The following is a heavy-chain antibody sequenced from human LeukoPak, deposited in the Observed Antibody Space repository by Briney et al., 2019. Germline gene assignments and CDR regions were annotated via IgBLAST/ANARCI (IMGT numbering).Heavy chain of an antibody. CDR3: AKLVGATGYFDY. Sequence: GGSLRLSCAASGFTFDDYAMHWVRQAPGKGLEWVSGISWNSGSMGYADSVKGRFTISRDNAKNSLYLQMNSLRAEDTALYYCAKLVGATGYFDYWGQGTLVTVSS. V-gene: IGHV3-9*01. CDR2: ISWNSGSM. D-gene: IGHD1-26*01. CDR1: GFTFDDYA. J-gene: IGHJ4*02.